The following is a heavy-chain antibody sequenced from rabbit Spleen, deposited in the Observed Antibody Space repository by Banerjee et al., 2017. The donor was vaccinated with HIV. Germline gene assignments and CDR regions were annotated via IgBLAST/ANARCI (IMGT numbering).Heavy chain of an antibody. CDR3: ARDGAGGSYFAL. CDR1: GFSFSDRDV. V-gene: IGHV1S47*01. Sequence: QQQLVESGGGLVKPGASLTLTCKASGFSFSDRDVMCWVRQAPGKGLEWIGYIDPVFGITYYANWVNGRFSISRENAQNTVFLQMTSLTTADTATYFCARDGAGGSYFALWGPGTLVTVS. CDR2: IDPVFGIT. J-gene: IGHJ4*01. D-gene: IGHD8-1*01.